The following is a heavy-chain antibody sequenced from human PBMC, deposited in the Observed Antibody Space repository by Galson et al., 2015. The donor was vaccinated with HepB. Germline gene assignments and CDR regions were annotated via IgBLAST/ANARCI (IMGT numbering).Heavy chain of an antibody. CDR2: IIPIFGTA. CDR3: ARGAIVVVPAAATYYGMDV. D-gene: IGHD2-2*01. V-gene: IGHV1-69*13. CDR1: GGTFSSYA. Sequence: SVKVSCKASGGTFSSYAISWVRQAPGQGLEWMGGIIPIFGTANYAQKFQGRVTITADESTSTAYMELSSLRSEDTAVYYCARGAIVVVPAAATYYGMDVWGQGTRSPSP. J-gene: IGHJ6*02.